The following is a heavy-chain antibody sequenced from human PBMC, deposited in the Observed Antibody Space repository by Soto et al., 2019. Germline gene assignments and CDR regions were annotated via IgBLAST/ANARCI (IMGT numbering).Heavy chain of an antibody. J-gene: IGHJ6*02. CDR1: GFTFSSYA. CDR3: AKWPTSNAAADSSSWYIEPSNGMDV. CDR2: ISGSGGST. D-gene: IGHD6-13*01. V-gene: IGHV3-23*01. Sequence: QPGGSLRLSCAASGFTFSSYAMSWVRQAPGKGLEWVSAISGSGGSTYYADSVKGRFTISRDNSKNTLYLQMNSLRAEDTAVYYCAKWPTSNAAADSSSWYIEPSNGMDVWGQGTTVTVSS.